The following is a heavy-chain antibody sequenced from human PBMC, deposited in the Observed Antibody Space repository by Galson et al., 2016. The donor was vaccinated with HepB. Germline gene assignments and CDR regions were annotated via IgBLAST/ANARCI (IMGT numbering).Heavy chain of an antibody. CDR3: ARLGDPNFNPQAATFATHFFDY. J-gene: IGHJ4*02. CDR2: IYPDESGT. CDR1: GYAFAGYW. V-gene: IGHV5-51*03. Sequence: QSGAEVKKPGESLKISCEGSGYAFAGYWIGWVRQMPGEGLEWKGIIYPDESGTRYSPSFLGQVPFSVEKSTSPAYLQCSSLKASATAMYYCARLGDPNFNPQAATFATHFFDYWGQGTLVTVSS. D-gene: IGHD3-10*01.